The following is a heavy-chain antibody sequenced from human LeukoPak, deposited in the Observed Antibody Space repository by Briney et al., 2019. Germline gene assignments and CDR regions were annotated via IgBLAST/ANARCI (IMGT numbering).Heavy chain of an antibody. Sequence: PGGSLRFSCAAFGFTLSSYSMNWVRQAPGKGLEWVSYISSSSSGNIFHADSVKGRFTISRDNAKNPLHLQMNSLRDEDRAVYYCARSTVPSGYWGQGTLVTVSS. D-gene: IGHD4-17*01. V-gene: IGHV3-48*02. CDR2: ISSSSSGNI. J-gene: IGHJ4*02. CDR3: ARSTVPSGY. CDR1: GFTLSSYS.